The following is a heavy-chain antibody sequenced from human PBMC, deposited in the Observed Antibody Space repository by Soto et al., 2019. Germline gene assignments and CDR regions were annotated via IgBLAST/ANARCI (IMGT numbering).Heavy chain of an antibody. CDR3: ARAISGYVT. J-gene: IGHJ4*02. CDR2: INAGNGDT. CDR1: GINYNTYA. D-gene: IGHD5-12*01. Sequence: QVQLVQSGAEMKKPGASVKLSCKTSGINYNTYAIHWVRQAPGQGLEWMGWINAGNGDTRYSQNLQGKVTLTRDTSARTVYMELDSLKSEDTGVYYCARAISGYVTWGQGTLVTVSS. V-gene: IGHV1-3*01.